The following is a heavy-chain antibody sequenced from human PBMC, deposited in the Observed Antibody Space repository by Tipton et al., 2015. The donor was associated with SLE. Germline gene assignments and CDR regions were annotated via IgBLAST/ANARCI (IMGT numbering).Heavy chain of an antibody. V-gene: IGHV4-59*01. D-gene: IGHD6-19*01. Sequence: TLSLTCPVSGGSISSSYWSWIRQPPGKGLEWSGYIQYSGSTNYNPSLKSRVTISVDTSKNQFSLKVSSGPAADTAVYYCAGDRHSTGWSYYWGQGTLVTVSS. CDR1: GGSISSSY. J-gene: IGHJ4*02. CDR3: AGDRHSTGWSYY. CDR2: IQYSGST.